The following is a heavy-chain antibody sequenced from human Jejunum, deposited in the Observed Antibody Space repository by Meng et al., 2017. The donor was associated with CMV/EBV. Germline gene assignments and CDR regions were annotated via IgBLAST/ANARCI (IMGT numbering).Heavy chain of an antibody. D-gene: IGHD6-19*01. V-gene: IGHV1-18*01. CDR3: ARDPSNTSGRYAYFDY. CDR1: GGSLRTDT. J-gene: IGHJ4*02. Sequence: QVQLVQSGAEGKKPGASVKVACKTSGGSLRTDTFSWVRQAPGQGLEWMGWISCYNGDTNYAQKFQGRVTMTTDTSTSTAYMDLRSLRSDDTAVYYCARDPSNTSGRYAYFDYWGQGTLVTVSS. CDR2: ISCYNGDT.